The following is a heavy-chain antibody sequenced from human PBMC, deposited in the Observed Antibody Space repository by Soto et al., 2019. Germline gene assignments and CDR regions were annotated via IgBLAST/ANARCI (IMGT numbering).Heavy chain of an antibody. V-gene: IGHV4-4*02. CDR1: GGSISSSNW. J-gene: IGHJ5*02. D-gene: IGHD6-13*01. CDR3: AGGWVIAAAGAFDP. Sequence: KSSETLSLTCAVSGGSISSSNWWSWVRQPPGKGLEWIGEIYHSGSANYNPSLKSRVTISVDKSKNQFSLKLSSVTAADTAVYYCAGGWVIAAAGAFDPWGQGTLVTVSS. CDR2: IYHSGSA.